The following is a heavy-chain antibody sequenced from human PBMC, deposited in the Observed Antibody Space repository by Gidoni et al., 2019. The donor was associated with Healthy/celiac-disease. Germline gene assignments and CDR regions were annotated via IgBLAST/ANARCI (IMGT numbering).Heavy chain of an antibody. J-gene: IGHJ2*01. V-gene: IGHV3-13*01. CDR3: ARAATVSLDL. CDR1: GFTSSSYD. Sequence: EVQLVESGGGVGQPGGSLRLSCAASGFTSSSYDMPWFRQATGKGLDWVSAIATAGATYYPGSVTGRFTISRAAAKNSLYLQMTSLSAGDSAVYYCARAATVSLDLWGRGTLVTVSS. D-gene: IGHD4-17*01. CDR2: IATAGAT.